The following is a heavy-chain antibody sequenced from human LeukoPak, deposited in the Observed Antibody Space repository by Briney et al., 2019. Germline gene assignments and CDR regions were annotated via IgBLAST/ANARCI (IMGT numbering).Heavy chain of an antibody. Sequence: PGGSLRLSCSASGFTFSNYAINWVRQAPGKGLEWVSRINTDGSSTNYADSVRGRFTVSRDNAKNTLYLQMNSLRVEDTAVYYCARDTSYYGSGSFGDWGQGTLVTVSP. D-gene: IGHD3-10*01. J-gene: IGHJ4*02. CDR2: INTDGSST. CDR1: GFTFSNYA. V-gene: IGHV3-74*01. CDR3: ARDTSYYGSGSFGD.